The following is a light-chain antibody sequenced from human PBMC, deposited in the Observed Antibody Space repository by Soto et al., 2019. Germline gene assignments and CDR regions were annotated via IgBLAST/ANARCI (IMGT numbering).Light chain of an antibody. V-gene: IGLV2-14*01. Sequence: QSVLTHPASVSGSPGQSITISCTGTSSDIGNYDFVYWYQQVPGTAPKAMIYEVSSRPSGVSNRFSGSKSGNTASLTISGLQAEDESYYYCSSYTTSTSFILFGGGTKLTVL. J-gene: IGLJ2*01. CDR1: SSDIGNYDF. CDR2: EVS. CDR3: SSYTTSTSFIL.